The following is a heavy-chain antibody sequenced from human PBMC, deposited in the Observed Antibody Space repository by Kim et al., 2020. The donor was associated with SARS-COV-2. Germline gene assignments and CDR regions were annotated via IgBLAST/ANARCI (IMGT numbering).Heavy chain of an antibody. Sequence: ADSVRGRFTISRDNSKNTLFLQMDSLRGDDTAVYYCAKDLLYVPGRGYFDSWGQGVLVTVSS. CDR3: AKDLLYVPGRGYFDS. J-gene: IGHJ4*02. D-gene: IGHD3-10*01. V-gene: IGHV3-23*03.